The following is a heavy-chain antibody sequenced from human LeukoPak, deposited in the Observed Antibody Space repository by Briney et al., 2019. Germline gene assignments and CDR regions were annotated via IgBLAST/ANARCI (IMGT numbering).Heavy chain of an antibody. J-gene: IGHJ4*02. D-gene: IGHD3-22*01. Sequence: GGSLRLSCAASGFTFSSYAMHWVRQAPGKGLEWVAVISYDGSNKYYADSVKGRFTISRDNPKNTLYLQMNSLRAEDTAVYYCARDSSDSSGYFNYWGQGTLVTVSS. CDR2: ISYDGSNK. CDR3: ARDSSDSSGYFNY. V-gene: IGHV3-30*04. CDR1: GFTFSSYA.